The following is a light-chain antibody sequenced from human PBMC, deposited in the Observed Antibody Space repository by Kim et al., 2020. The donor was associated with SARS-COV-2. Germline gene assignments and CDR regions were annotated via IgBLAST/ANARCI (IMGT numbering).Light chain of an antibody. V-gene: IGKV3-15*01. J-gene: IGKJ4*01. CDR2: GIS. CDR1: QSIRRN. Sequence: SPGERATLSCRASQSIRRNYLAWYQQKPGQAPRLLIDGISTRATGIPARFSGSGSGTEFTLTISSLQSEDFAVYYCQQYSSWPLTFGGGTKVDIK. CDR3: QQYSSWPLT.